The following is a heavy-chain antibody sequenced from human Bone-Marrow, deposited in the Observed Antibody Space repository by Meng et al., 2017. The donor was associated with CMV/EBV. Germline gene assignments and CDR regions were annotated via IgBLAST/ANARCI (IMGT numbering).Heavy chain of an antibody. V-gene: IGHV3-66*02. Sequence: GESLKISCAASGFTFSSYGMSWVSQAPGKGLEWVSVISSGGSTYYADSVKGRFTISRNNSKNTLYLQMNSLRAEDKAVYYCARDLFRVTMVRGVKDYWGQGTMVTVSS. D-gene: IGHD3-10*01. CDR2: ISSGGST. CDR1: GFTFSSYG. J-gene: IGHJ4*02. CDR3: ARDLFRVTMVRGVKDY.